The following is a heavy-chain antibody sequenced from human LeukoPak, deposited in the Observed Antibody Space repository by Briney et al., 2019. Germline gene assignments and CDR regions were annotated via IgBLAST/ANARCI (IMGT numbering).Heavy chain of an antibody. Sequence: PGGSLRLSCAASGFTFSSYGMHWVRQAPGKGLEWVAVISYDGSNKYYADSVKGRFTISRGNSKNTLYLQMNSLRAEDTAVYYCAKDLDIVVVPAAMGEYWGQGTLVTVSS. D-gene: IGHD2-2*01. J-gene: IGHJ4*02. CDR3: AKDLDIVVVPAAMGEY. CDR1: GFTFSSYG. V-gene: IGHV3-30*18. CDR2: ISYDGSNK.